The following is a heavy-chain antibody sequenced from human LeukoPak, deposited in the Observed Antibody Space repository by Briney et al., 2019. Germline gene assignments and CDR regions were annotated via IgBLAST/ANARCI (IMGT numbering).Heavy chain of an antibody. J-gene: IGHJ4*02. CDR3: ARHGDFEQRIVDY. D-gene: IGHD7-27*01. Sequence: SETLSLTCTVSGGSISSYCWSWIRQPAGKGLEWIGRVYNSGRTDYNPSLQSRVTMSVDTSKNHLYLQLSSVTAADTAVYYCARHGDFEQRIVDYWAQGTLVTVSS. V-gene: IGHV4-4*07. CDR1: GGSISSYC. CDR2: VYNSGRT.